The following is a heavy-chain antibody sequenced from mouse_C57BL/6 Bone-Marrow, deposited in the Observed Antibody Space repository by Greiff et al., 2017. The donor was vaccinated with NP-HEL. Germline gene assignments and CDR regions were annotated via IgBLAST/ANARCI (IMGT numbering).Heavy chain of an antibody. CDR2: IYPGDGDT. V-gene: IGHV1-82*01. J-gene: IGHJ4*01. CDR1: GYAFSSSW. Sequence: VMLVESGPELVKPGASVKISCKASGYAFSSSWMNWVKQRPGKGLEWIGRIYPGDGDTNYNGKFKGKATLTADKSSSTAYMQLSSLTSEDSAVYFCARGDNYYAMDYWGQGTSVTVSS. D-gene: IGHD1-3*01. CDR3: ARGDNYYAMDY.